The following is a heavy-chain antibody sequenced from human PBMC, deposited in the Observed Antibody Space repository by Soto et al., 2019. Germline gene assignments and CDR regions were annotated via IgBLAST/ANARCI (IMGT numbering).Heavy chain of an antibody. V-gene: IGHV4-30-2*01. CDR1: GDSISSGGYS. Sequence: QLQLQESGSGLVKPSQTLSLTCAVSGDSISSGGYSWSWIRQPPGKGLEWIGFIYHSGSTYYNPSLMSRVTISVDRSKNQFSLKLTSVTAADTAIYYCARGDTVITPFAYWGQGTLVIVSS. CDR3: ARGDTVITPFAY. J-gene: IGHJ4*02. CDR2: IYHSGST. D-gene: IGHD5-18*01.